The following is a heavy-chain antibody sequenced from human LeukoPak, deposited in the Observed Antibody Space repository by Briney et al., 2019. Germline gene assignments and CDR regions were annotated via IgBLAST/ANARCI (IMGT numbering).Heavy chain of an antibody. CDR3: ARAPPVTAAKGSFDY. Sequence: SETLSLTCAVYGGSFSGYYWSWIRQPPGKGLEWIGEINHSGSTNYNSSLKSRVTISVDTSKNQFSLKLTSVTAADTAVYYCARAPPVTAAKGSFDYWGQGTLVTVSS. CDR2: INHSGST. D-gene: IGHD2-21*02. CDR1: GGSFSGYY. J-gene: IGHJ4*02. V-gene: IGHV4-34*01.